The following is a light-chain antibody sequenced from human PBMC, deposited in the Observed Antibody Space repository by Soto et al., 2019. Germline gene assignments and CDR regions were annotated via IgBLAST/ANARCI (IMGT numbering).Light chain of an antibody. CDR2: ADS. J-gene: IGLJ1*01. CDR3: QVWDSSSDHYV. V-gene: IGLV3-21*02. Sequence: SYELTQPPSVSVAPGQTARTTCGGNNIGSNSVHWYQQKPGQAPVLVVYADSGRPSGIPERFSGSHSGNTATLTISRVEAGDEADYYCQVWDSSSDHYVFGTGTKVTVL. CDR1: NIGSNS.